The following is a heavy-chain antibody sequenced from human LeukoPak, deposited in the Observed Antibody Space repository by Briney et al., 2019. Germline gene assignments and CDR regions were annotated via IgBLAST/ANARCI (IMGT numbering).Heavy chain of an antibody. Sequence: GGSLRLSCAASGFNFGAYTINWVRQAPGKGLEWVSSIFSRGESILYADSVKGRFTISRDNAKNLLYMQMDSLRVEDTAVYYCARDFFHSSESRPFDYWGQGTLVTVPS. D-gene: IGHD3-22*01. CDR1: GFNFGAYT. V-gene: IGHV3-21*06. J-gene: IGHJ4*02. CDR3: ARDFFHSSESRPFDY. CDR2: IFSRGESI.